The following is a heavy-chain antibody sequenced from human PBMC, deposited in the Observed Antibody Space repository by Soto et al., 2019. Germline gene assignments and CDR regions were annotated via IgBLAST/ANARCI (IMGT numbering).Heavy chain of an antibody. CDR3: ARHRIEVVWRGFDF. CDR2: SSYNGGT. CDR1: ADSSTISNSY. V-gene: IGHV4-39*01. D-gene: IGHD1-1*01. J-gene: IGHJ4*02. Sequence: SETLSLTCTVSADSSTISNSYWGWLRHPPGKGLQWIGSSSYNGGTFYNPSLKGRVAISVDTSKKQSSLQVTSVTAADTAVYYCARHRIEVVWRGFDFWGPGSPVTVSS.